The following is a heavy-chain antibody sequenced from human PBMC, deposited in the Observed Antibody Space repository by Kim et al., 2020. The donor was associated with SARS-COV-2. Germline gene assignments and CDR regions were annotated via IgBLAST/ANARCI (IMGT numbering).Heavy chain of an antibody. CDR2: IYYSGST. CDR3: ARQDVDTAMDAYYYGMDV. Sequence: SETLSLTCTVSGGSISSSSYYWGWIRQPPGKGLEWIGSIYYSGSTYYNPSLKSRVTISVDTSKNQFSLKLSSVTAADTAVYYCARQDVDTAMDAYYYGMDVWGQGAPVTVSS. V-gene: IGHV4-39*01. CDR1: GGSISSSSYY. D-gene: IGHD5-18*01. J-gene: IGHJ6*02.